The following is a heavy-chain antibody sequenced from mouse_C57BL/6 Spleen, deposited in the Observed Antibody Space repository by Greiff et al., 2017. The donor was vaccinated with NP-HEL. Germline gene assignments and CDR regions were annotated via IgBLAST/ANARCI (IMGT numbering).Heavy chain of an antibody. V-gene: IGHV1-59*01. D-gene: IGHD1-1*01. CDR3: ATRGVYYYGTHWYFDV. CDR2: IDPSDSYT. CDR1: GYTFTSYW. Sequence: QVQLKQPGAELVRPGTSVKLSCKASGYTFTSYWMHWVKQRPGQGLEWIGVIDPSDSYTNYNQKFKGKATLTVDTSSSTAYMQLSSLTSEDSAVYYCATRGVYYYGTHWYFDVWGTGTTVTVSS. J-gene: IGHJ1*03.